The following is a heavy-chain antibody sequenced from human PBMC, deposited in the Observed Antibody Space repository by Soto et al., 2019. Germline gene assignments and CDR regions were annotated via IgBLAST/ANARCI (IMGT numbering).Heavy chain of an antibody. Sequence: GGSLRLSCAASGFTFSDFYMTWIRQAPGKGLEWVSFITTSGGAIYYTDSVKGRFTISRDNAKNSLYLQMDSLSAEDTAVYYCARVYCTSTGCFRAPYYYYYMDVWGKGTTVTVSS. CDR3: ARVYCTSTGCFRAPYYYYYMDV. CDR2: ITTSGGAI. CDR1: GFTFSDFY. J-gene: IGHJ6*03. V-gene: IGHV3-11*01. D-gene: IGHD2-2*01.